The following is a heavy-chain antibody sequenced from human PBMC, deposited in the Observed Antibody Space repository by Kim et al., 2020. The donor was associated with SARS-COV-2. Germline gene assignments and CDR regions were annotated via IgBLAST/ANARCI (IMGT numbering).Heavy chain of an antibody. D-gene: IGHD6-6*01. CDR2: NT. CDR3: ARGEYSSSSK. Sequence: NTNYNPSLEGRVTISVDTSKNQFSLKLSSVTAADTAVYYCARGEYSSSSKWGQGTLVTVSS. V-gene: IGHV4-34*01. J-gene: IGHJ4*02.